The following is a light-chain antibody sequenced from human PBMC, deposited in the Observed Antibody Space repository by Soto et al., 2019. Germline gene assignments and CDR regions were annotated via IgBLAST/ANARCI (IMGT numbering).Light chain of an antibody. J-gene: IGLJ2*01. Sequence: QAVVTQSPSVSGAPGQRVTISCTGSSSNLGAGHDVQWYQHLPGTAPKLLIYANNNRPSGVPDRFSGSKSGTSSSLAITGLQAEDEADYYCQSYDSSLHVVFGGGTKLTVL. CDR3: QSYDSSLHVV. CDR2: ANN. CDR1: SSNLGAGHD. V-gene: IGLV1-40*01.